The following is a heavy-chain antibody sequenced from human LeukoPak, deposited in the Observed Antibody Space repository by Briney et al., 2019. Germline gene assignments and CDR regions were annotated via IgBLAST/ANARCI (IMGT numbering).Heavy chain of an antibody. CDR3: AKGGWLRQGANDY. J-gene: IGHJ4*02. CDR1: GFTVSSNY. Sequence: GGSLRLSCAASGFTVSSNYMSWVRQAPGKGLEWVSVIYSGGSTYYADSVKGRFTISRDNSKNTVSLQMNTLRAEDTAVYYCAKGGWLRQGANDYWGQGTLVTVSS. D-gene: IGHD5-12*01. V-gene: IGHV3-53*01. CDR2: IYSGGST.